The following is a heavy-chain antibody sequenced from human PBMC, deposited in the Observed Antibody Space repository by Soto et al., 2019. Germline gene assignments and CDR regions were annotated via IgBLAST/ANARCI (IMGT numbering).Heavy chain of an antibody. V-gene: IGHV4-30-4*01. Sequence: TSETLSLTCTVSGGSISSGDYYWSWIRQPPGKGLEWIGYIYYSGSTYYNPSLKSRVTISVDTSKNQFSLKLSSVTAADTAVYYCARGTNYYDSSGYEAVYFDYWGQGTLVTVSS. CDR3: ARGTNYYDSSGYEAVYFDY. D-gene: IGHD3-22*01. J-gene: IGHJ4*02. CDR1: GGSISSGDYY. CDR2: IYYSGST.